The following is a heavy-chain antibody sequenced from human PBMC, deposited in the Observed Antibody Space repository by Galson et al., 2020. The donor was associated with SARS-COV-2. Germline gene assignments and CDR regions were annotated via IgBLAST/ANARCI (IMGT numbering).Heavy chain of an antibody. J-gene: IGHJ4*02. Sequence: GGSLRLSCAASGFTFSSYAMHWVRQAPGKGLEWVAVISYDGSNKYYADSVKGRFTISRDNSKNTLYLQMNSLRAEDTAVYYCARSKQWELLSCFDYWGQGSLVTVSS. CDR3: ARSKQWELLSCFDY. CDR2: ISYDGSNK. CDR1: GFTFSSYA. D-gene: IGHD1-26*01. V-gene: IGHV3-30*04.